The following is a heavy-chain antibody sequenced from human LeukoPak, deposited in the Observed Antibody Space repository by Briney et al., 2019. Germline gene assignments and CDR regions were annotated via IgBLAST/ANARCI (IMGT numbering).Heavy chain of an antibody. D-gene: IGHD2-2*01. V-gene: IGHV1-2*02. CDR2: INPNSGGT. CDR3: ARDEQFIVVVPAAIHGGFDY. J-gene: IGHJ4*02. Sequence: GASVKVSCKASGYTFTGYYMHWVRQAPGQGLEWMGWINPNSGGTNYAQKFQGRVTMTRDTSISTAYMELSRLRSDDTAVHYCARDEQFIVVVPAAIHGGFDYWGQGTLVTVSS. CDR1: GYTFTGYY.